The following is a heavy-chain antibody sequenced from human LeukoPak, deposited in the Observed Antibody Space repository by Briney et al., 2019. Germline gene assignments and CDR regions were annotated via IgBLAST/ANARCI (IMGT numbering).Heavy chain of an antibody. D-gene: IGHD1-26*01. CDR1: GFTFSNAW. J-gene: IGHJ5*02. CDR3: TTEGGATTWYNWFDP. Sequence: GGYLRLSCAASGFTFSNAWMSWVRQAPGKGREWVGRIKSKTDGGTTDYAAPVKGRFTISRDDSKNTLYLQMNSLKTEDTAVYYCTTEGGATTWYNWFDPWGQGTLVTVSS. V-gene: IGHV3-15*01. CDR2: IKSKTDGGTT.